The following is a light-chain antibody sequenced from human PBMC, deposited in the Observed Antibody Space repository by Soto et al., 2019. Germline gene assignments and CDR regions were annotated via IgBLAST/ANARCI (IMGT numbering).Light chain of an antibody. CDR3: QQRSNWPPIT. CDR1: QSVKTF. V-gene: IGKV3-11*01. Sequence: IVLTQSPATLSLSPGERATISCRASQSVKTFLVWYQKRPGQAPRLLIHDASHRAAGIPARFSGSGFGTDFTLTISSLETEDAAVYYCQQRSNWPPITFGQGTRLEIK. CDR2: DAS. J-gene: IGKJ5*01.